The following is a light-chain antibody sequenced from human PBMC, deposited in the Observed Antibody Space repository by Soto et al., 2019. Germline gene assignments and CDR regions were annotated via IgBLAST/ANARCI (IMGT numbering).Light chain of an antibody. CDR2: GAS. V-gene: IGKV3-15*01. CDR3: QQYSKWPPIT. J-gene: IGKJ5*01. Sequence: EAVLTQSPATLSVSPGEGATLSCRASQNVATNLAWYQQRPGQAPRLLIYGASKRAIGLPARFSGSGSGTEFTLTISYLQSEDFAVYYCQQYSKWPPITFGQGTRLEIK. CDR1: QNVATN.